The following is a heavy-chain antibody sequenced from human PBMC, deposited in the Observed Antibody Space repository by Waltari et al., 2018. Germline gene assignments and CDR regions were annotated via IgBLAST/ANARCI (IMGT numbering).Heavy chain of an antibody. Sequence: QVQLQQWGAGLLKPSETLSLTCAVHGGSFSGYYWSWIRQSPGKGLEWIGEITQSGSTSYNPSLKSQVTISVDPSKNQFSLELSSVTAADTAVYYCARGYRWFDPWGQGTLVTVSS. J-gene: IGHJ5*02. CDR2: ITQSGST. V-gene: IGHV4-34*01. CDR1: GGSFSGYY. CDR3: ARGYRWFDP.